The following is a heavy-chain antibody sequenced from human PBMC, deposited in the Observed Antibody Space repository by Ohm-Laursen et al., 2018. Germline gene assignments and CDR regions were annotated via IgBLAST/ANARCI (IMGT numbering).Heavy chain of an antibody. CDR1: GFTFSSYW. V-gene: IGHV3-7*01. Sequence: SLRLSCTASGFTFSSYWMTRVRQAPGKGLEWVANIKQDGSERYYVDSVKGRFTISRDNGKNSLYLQMNTLRAEDTAVYYCARSRGTLYWGQGTLVTVSS. CDR3: ARSRGTLY. D-gene: IGHD3-22*01. CDR2: IKQDGSER. J-gene: IGHJ4*02.